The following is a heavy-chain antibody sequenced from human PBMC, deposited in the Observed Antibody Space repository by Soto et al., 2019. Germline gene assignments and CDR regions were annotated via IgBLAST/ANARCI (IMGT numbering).Heavy chain of an antibody. CDR1: GVSITETYW. J-gene: IGHJ4*02. Sequence: QVQLQESGPGLVEPSETLSLTCAVSGVSITETYWWSWVRQPPGKGLEWIGETSHRATPHYNPSLWSRVTMSTDASRNQISLTLMSVTAADSASYYCARHTAVAGTRGFDYWGQGILVTVSS. CDR3: ARHTAVAGTRGFDY. V-gene: IGHV4-4*02. CDR2: TSHRATP. D-gene: IGHD6-19*01.